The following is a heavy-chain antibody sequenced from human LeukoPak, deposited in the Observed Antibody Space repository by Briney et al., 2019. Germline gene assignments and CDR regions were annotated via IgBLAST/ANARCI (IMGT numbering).Heavy chain of an antibody. CDR2: ISGSGGST. V-gene: IGHV3-23*01. CDR1: GFTFSSYW. D-gene: IGHD3-3*01. Sequence: GGSLRLSCVASGFTFSSYWMHWVRQAPGKGLEWVSAISGSGGSTYYADSVKGRFTISRDNSKNTLYLQMNSLRAEDTAVYYCAKAPIYDFWSGSYYFDYWGQGTLVTVSS. CDR3: AKAPIYDFWSGSYYFDY. J-gene: IGHJ4*02.